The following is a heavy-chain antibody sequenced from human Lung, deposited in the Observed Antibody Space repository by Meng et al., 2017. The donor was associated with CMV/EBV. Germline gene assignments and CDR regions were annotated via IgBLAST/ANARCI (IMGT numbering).Heavy chain of an antibody. CDR2: TYYSGAT. J-gene: IGHJ4*02. Sequence: SGASISHGDYYWGWVRQPPGKGLECMGYTYYSGATYSIPSPRGPLTISIATSRSQFSLKLSSVTAADTAVFYCVRDSGVNGTSDYWGQGTLVTVSS. V-gene: IGHV4-30-4*08. CDR1: GASISHGDYY. D-gene: IGHD6-19*01. CDR3: VRDSGVNGTSDY.